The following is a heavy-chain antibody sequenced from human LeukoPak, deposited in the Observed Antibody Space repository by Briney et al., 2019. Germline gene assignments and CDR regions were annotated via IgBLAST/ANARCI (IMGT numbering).Heavy chain of an antibody. CDR3: AKYSHDSSGSYDY. Sequence: GGSLRLSCAASGITFIKYSMTWVRQAPGKGLEWVSAITGSGAFTYYADSMKGRSTISRDNSKNTLYLQMNSLRAEDTAVYYCAKYSHDSSGSYDYWGQGTLVTVSS. D-gene: IGHD3-22*01. V-gene: IGHV3-23*01. CDR2: ITGSGAFT. J-gene: IGHJ4*02. CDR1: GITFIKYS.